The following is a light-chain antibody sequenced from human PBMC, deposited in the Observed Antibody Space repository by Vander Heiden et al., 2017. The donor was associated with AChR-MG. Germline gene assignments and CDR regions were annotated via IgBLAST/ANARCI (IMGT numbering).Light chain of an antibody. CDR1: SSDVGGYNY. CDR3: SSYAGSNNWV. V-gene: IGLV2-8*01. Sequence: QSALTQPPSASGSPGQSVTISCTGTSSDVGGYNYLSWYQHHPGKAPKLMIYEVSKRPSGVPARFSGSKSGNTASLTVSGLQAEDEADYYCSSYAGSNNWVFGGGTKLTVL. J-gene: IGLJ3*02. CDR2: EVS.